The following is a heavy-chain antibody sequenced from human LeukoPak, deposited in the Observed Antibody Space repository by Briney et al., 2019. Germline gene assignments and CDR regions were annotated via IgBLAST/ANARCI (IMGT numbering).Heavy chain of an antibody. CDR3: VRTPPNWGFDY. V-gene: IGHV1-8*01. CDR1: GYTLTTHD. Sequence: ASVKVSCKASGYTLTTHDINWVRQATGQGLEWLGWMSPNSGDTGYAQKFQGRVTMTSDSSISTAYMELSSLRSEDTAIYYCVRTPPNWGFDYWGQGTLVTVSS. D-gene: IGHD7-27*01. J-gene: IGHJ4*02. CDR2: MSPNSGDT.